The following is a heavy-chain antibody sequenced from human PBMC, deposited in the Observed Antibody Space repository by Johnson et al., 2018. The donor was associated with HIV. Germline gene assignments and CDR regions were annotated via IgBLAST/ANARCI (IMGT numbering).Heavy chain of an antibody. D-gene: IGHD3-22*01. CDR1: GFIFDDYA. CDR3: VRVAYYYDSSGYSAFDI. J-gene: IGHJ3*02. CDR2: ISWNSGSL. Sequence: VQLVESGGGLVQPGRSLRLSCAASGFIFDDYAMHWVRQAPGKGLEWVSGISWNSGSLGYADSVKGRFTISRDNAKNALYLQMNSLRAEDTALYYCVRVAYYYDSSGYSAFDIWGQGTMVTVSS. V-gene: IGHV3-9*01.